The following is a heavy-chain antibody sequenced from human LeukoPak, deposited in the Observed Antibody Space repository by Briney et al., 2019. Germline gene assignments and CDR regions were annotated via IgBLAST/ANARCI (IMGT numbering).Heavy chain of an antibody. CDR2: INHSGTT. CDR1: GGSFSGYY. J-gene: IGHJ4*02. D-gene: IGHD5-12*01. CDR3: ARSYSGYDAVDY. Sequence: SETLSLTCAVYGGSFSGYYWSWIRQPPGKGLEWIGEINHSGTTNYNPSLKSRVTISVDTSKNQLSLKLSPVTAADTAVYYCARSYSGYDAVDYWGQGTLVTVSS. V-gene: IGHV4-34*01.